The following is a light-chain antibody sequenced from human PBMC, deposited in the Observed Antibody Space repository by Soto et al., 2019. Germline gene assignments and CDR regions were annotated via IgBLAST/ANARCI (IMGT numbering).Light chain of an antibody. J-gene: IGLJ2*01. CDR2: KDS. CDR3: QSSANTALHPVV. Sequence: SYELTQPPSVSVSPGQSARITCSGEALPKQFAYWYQQKPGQAPILVMYKDSQRPSGIPERFSASSSGTTATLIISGVQAEDEDDYYCQSSANTALHPVVFGGGTKLTVL. CDR1: ALPKQF. V-gene: IGLV3-25*02.